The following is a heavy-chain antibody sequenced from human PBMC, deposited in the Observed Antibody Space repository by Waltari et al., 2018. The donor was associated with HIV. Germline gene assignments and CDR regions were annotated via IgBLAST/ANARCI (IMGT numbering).Heavy chain of an antibody. J-gene: IGHJ4*02. Sequence: QLQLQESGPGLVKPSETLSLTCIVSGGSISSSRHYWGWIRQPPGKGLEWLATISSSWSSFYNPSLKSRLTISVDTSKNRFSLRLSSVTAADTAVYYCARHLNHGHDYVWGSYRPFDYWGQGTLVTVSS. CDR3: ARHLNHGHDYVWGSYRPFDY. CDR1: GGSISSSRHY. V-gene: IGHV4-39*01. CDR2: ISSSWSS. D-gene: IGHD3-16*02.